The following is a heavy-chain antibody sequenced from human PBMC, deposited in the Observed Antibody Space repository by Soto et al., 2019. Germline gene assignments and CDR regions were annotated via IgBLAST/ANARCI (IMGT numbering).Heavy chain of an antibody. CDR1: GFTFDDYA. J-gene: IGHJ4*02. CDR2: ISWNSGSI. V-gene: IGHV3-9*01. CDR3: AKGYSSSWPYTYYFDY. D-gene: IGHD6-13*01. Sequence: EVQLVESGGGLVQPGRSLRLSCAASGFTFDDYAMHWVRQAPGKGLEWVSGISWNSGSIGYADSVKGRFTISRDNAKNSLYPQMNSLRAEDTALYYCAKGYSSSWPYTYYFDYWGQGTLVTVSS.